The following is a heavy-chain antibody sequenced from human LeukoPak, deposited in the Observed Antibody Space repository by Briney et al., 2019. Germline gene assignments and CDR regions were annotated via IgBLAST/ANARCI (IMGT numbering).Heavy chain of an antibody. CDR2: ISTYNGNT. Sequence: ASVKVSCKASGYTFTTYGISWVRQAPGQGLEWMGWISTYNGNTNYAQKLQGRVTMTTDTSTSTAYMELRSLRFDDTALYYCVRDAWNNNSFSDYWGQGTLVAVSS. D-gene: IGHD1/OR15-1a*01. CDR3: VRDAWNNNSFSDY. CDR1: GYTFTTYG. J-gene: IGHJ4*02. V-gene: IGHV1-18*01.